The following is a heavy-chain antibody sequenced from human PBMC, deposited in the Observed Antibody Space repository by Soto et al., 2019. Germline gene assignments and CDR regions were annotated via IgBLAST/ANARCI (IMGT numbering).Heavy chain of an antibody. Sequence: EVQLVQSGAEVKKPGESLRISCKGSGYSFTSYWISWVRQMPGKGLEWMGRIDPSDSYTNYSPSFQGHVTISADKSISTAYLQWSSLKASDTAMYYCARQGTGSGVAARHDYWGQGTLVTVSS. CDR1: GYSFTSYW. CDR2: IDPSDSYT. J-gene: IGHJ4*02. V-gene: IGHV5-10-1*03. CDR3: ARQGTGSGVAARHDY. D-gene: IGHD6-6*01.